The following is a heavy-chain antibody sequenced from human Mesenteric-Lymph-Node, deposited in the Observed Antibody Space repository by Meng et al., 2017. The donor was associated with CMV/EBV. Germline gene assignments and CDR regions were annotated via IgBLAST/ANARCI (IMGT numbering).Heavy chain of an antibody. J-gene: IGHJ4*02. Sequence: GGSLRLSCVASGFTFNTYAMSWVRQLPGKGLEWVSAIRGSGDNTFYADSVKGRFSTSRDNSKNTVYLQMNSLRAEDTAVYYCAKPFHSSGWYGDFDYWGQGTLVTVSS. D-gene: IGHD6-19*01. CDR2: IRGSGDNT. V-gene: IGHV3-23*01. CDR3: AKPFHSSGWYGDFDY. CDR1: GFTFNTYA.